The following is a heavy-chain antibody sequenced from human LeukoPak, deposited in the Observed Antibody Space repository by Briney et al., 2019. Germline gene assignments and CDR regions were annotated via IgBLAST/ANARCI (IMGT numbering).Heavy chain of an antibody. V-gene: IGHV3-23*01. J-gene: IGHJ4*02. D-gene: IGHD2-2*01. CDR1: GFTFSSYG. CDR2: ISGSGGST. CDR3: AKESIVVVPAAIRLYY. Sequence: PGGSLRLSCAASGFTFSSYGMSWVRQAPGKGLEWVSAISGSGGSTYYADSVKGRFTISRDNSKNTLYLQMNSLRAEDTAVYYCAKESIVVVPAAIRLYYWGRGTLVTVSS.